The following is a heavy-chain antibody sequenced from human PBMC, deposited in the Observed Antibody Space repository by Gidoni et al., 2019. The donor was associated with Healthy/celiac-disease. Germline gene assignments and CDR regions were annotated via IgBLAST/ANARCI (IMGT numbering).Heavy chain of an antibody. CDR2: IYTSGST. J-gene: IGHJ4*02. CDR1: GCSISSGSYY. Sequence: QVQLQESGPGLVKPSQTLSLTCTVSGCSISSGSYYWSWIRQPAGKGLEWIGRIYTSGSTNYNPPLKSRVTISVDTSKNQFSLKLSSVTAADTAVYYCARGKGGSYASYYFDYWGQGTLVTVSS. CDR3: ARGKGGSYASYYFDY. V-gene: IGHV4-61*02. D-gene: IGHD1-26*01.